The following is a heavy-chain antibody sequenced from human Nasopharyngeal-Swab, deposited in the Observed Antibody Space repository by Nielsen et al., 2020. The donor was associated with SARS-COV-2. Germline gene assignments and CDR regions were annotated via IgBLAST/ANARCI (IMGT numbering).Heavy chain of an antibody. CDR3: TTEYRQLERLGDY. D-gene: IGHD1-1*01. Sequence: WIRQPPGKGLEWVGRIKSKTDGGTTDYAAPVKGRFTISRDDSKNTLYLQMNSLKTEDTAVYYCTTEYRQLERLGDYWGQGTRVTVSS. V-gene: IGHV3-15*01. J-gene: IGHJ4*02. CDR2: IKSKTDGGTT.